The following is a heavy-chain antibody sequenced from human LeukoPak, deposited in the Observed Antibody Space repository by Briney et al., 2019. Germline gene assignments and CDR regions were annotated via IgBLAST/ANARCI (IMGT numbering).Heavy chain of an antibody. D-gene: IGHD3-22*01. CDR1: GGSFSDYF. CDR3: ARGRNYYDSSGSLYYFDY. V-gene: IGHV4-34*01. Sequence: SETLSLTCAVYGGSFSDYFWTWIRQPPGKGLEWIEEINHSGSTNYNPSLKSRVTISVDTSKNQFSLNLSSVTAADTAVYYCARGRNYYDSSGSLYYFDYWGQGTLVTVSS. CDR2: INHSGST. J-gene: IGHJ4*02.